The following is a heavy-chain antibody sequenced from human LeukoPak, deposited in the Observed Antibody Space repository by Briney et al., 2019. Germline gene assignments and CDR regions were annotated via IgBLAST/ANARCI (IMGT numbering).Heavy chain of an antibody. J-gene: IGHJ4*02. CDR2: ISGSGGST. D-gene: IGHD3-16*01. Sequence: TGGSLRLSCAASGFTFSSYAMSWVRQAPGKGLEWVSAISGSGGSTYYADSVKGRFTISRDNSRDTLYLQMNSLRAGDTAVYYCAKGYYDYVWGSYYFDYWGQGTLVTVSS. CDR1: GFTFSSYA. V-gene: IGHV3-23*01. CDR3: AKGYYDYVWGSYYFDY.